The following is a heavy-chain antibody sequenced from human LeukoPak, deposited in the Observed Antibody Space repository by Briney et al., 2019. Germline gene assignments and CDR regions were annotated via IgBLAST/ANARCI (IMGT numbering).Heavy chain of an antibody. CDR3: ARQGYDFWSGYPGHYYYYMDV. CDR1: GGSISSNSYY. J-gene: IGHJ6*03. D-gene: IGHD3-3*01. Sequence: SETLSLTCTVSGGSISSNSYYWGWIRQPPGKGLEWIGSIYYSGSTYYNPSLKSRVTISVDTSKNQFSLKLSSVTAADTAVYYCARQGYDFWSGYPGHYYYYMDVWGKGTTVTVSS. V-gene: IGHV4-39*01. CDR2: IYYSGST.